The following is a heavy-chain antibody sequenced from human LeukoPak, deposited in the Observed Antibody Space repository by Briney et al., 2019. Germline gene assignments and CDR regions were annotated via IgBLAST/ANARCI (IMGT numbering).Heavy chain of an antibody. V-gene: IGHV4-39*01. D-gene: IGHD5-24*01. CDR3: ARARRDSYKNRAFDI. Sequence: SETLSLTCTVSGDSISSSSSYWGWIRQPPGEGLEWIGSIYYSGSTYYNTSLKSRVTISVDTSKNQFSLRLSSVTAADTAVYYCARARRDSYKNRAFDIWGQGTMVTVSS. CDR1: GDSISSSSSY. CDR2: IYYSGST. J-gene: IGHJ3*02.